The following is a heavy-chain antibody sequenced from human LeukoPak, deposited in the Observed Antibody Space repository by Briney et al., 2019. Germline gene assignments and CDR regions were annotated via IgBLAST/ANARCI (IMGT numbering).Heavy chain of an antibody. CDR3: ARASSIDY. D-gene: IGHD3-10*01. CDR1: GFTFSDYT. CDR2: IRSSGLYT. V-gene: IGHV3-21*01. J-gene: IGHJ4*02. Sequence: GGSLRLSCAASGFTFSDYTMNWVRQAPGKGLEWVSSIRSSGLYTYYADSVKGRFTISRDNAKNSLYLQMSSLTAEDTAVYYCARASSIDYWGQGTLVTVSS.